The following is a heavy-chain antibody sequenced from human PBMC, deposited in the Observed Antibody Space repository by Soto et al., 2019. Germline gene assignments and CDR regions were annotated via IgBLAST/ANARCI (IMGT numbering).Heavy chain of an antibody. D-gene: IGHD2-21*01. CDR2: ISYDGTNN. V-gene: IGHV3-30-3*01. CDR1: GFTFSSYA. Sequence: QVPLVESGGGVVQPGRSLRLSCVVSGFTFSSYAMHWVRQAPGKGLEWVAVISYDGTNNQHADSMKGRFTIARDNSKSTLYLQMNSLRAEDTAVYYCARERRTCGGLDMWGQGTMVTVSS. J-gene: IGHJ3*01. CDR3: ARERRTCGGLDM.